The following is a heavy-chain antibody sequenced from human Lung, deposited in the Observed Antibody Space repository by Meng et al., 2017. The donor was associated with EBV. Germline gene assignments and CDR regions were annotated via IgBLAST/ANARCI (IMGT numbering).Heavy chain of an antibody. CDR3: SRDLAGSDDN. CDR1: EFACSNDW. J-gene: IGHJ4*02. V-gene: IGHV3-74*01. Sequence: GEARGALGRAGGSLRVSCAAHEFACSNDWMHWVRQVPGEGLVWVSRINEDGAITNYADSVKGRFTIFRDNARNTLYLQMNSLRVEDTAVYYCSRDLAGSDDNWGQGTLVTVSS. CDR2: INEDGAIT. D-gene: IGHD1-14*01.